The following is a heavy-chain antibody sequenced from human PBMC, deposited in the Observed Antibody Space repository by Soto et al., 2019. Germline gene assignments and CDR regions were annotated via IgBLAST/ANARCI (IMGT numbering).Heavy chain of an antibody. V-gene: IGHV4-4*07. D-gene: IGHD3-22*01. Sequence: VTRSFTGTASGGTVSSHYWSWIRQAAGKGLEWIGRLYITGCANYNPSLRSRVSMSVVTSGNQFCLTLTSVTAADTALSYSAREGSGYETSGYYLYDAFDIMRQETMVTASS. J-gene: IGHJ3*02. CDR3: AREGSGYETSGYYLYDAFDI. CDR1: GGTVSSHY. CDR2: LYITGCA.